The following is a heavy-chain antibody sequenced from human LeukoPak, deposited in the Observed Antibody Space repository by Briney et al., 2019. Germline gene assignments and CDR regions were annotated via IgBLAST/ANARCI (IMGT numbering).Heavy chain of an antibody. CDR1: GYSFTSYW. CDR2: IYPGDSDT. Sequence: GESLKISCKGSGYSFTSYWIGWVRQMPGKGLEWMGIIYPGDSDTRYSPSFQGRVTISADKSISTAYLQWSSLKASDTAMYYCARSHYYDSSGYYRTDYWGQGTLVTVSS. V-gene: IGHV5-51*01. CDR3: ARSHYYDSSGYYRTDY. J-gene: IGHJ4*02. D-gene: IGHD3-22*01.